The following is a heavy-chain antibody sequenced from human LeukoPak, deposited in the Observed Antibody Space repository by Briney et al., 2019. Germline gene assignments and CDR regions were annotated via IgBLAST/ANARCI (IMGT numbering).Heavy chain of an antibody. J-gene: IGHJ3*02. D-gene: IGHD2-21*02. V-gene: IGHV4-59*01. CDR2: IYYSGST. CDR3: ASAVYCGGDCYSGAFDI. CDR1: GGSISSYY. Sequence: SETLSLTCTVSGGSISSYYWSWIRQPPGKGLEWIGYIYYSGSTNYNPSLKSRVTISVDTSKNQFSLKLSSVTAADTAVYYCASAVYCGGDCYSGAFDIWGQGTMATVSS.